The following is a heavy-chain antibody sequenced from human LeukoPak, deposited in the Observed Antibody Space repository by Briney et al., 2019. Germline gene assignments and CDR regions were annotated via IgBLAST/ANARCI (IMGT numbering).Heavy chain of an antibody. Sequence: ASVKVSCKASGGTFSSYAISWVRQAPGQGLEWMGGIIPTFGTANYAQKFQGRVTITTDESTSTAYMELSSLRSEDTAVYYCASHLFSSWYPKDNWFDPWGQGTLVTVSS. D-gene: IGHD6-13*01. J-gene: IGHJ5*02. CDR2: IIPTFGTA. CDR3: ASHLFSSWYPKDNWFDP. CDR1: GGTFSSYA. V-gene: IGHV1-69*05.